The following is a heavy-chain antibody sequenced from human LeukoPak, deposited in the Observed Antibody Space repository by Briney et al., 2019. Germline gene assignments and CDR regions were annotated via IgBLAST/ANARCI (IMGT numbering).Heavy chain of an antibody. D-gene: IGHD5-18*01. V-gene: IGHV4-39*01. Sequence: SETLSLTCTVSGGSISSSSYYWGWIRHPPGKGLEWIGSIYYSGSTYYNPSLKSRVTISVDTSKNQFSLKLSSVTAADTAVYYCASQGGYSYDPVSFFDYWGQGTLVTVSS. CDR1: GGSISSSSYY. CDR2: IYYSGST. CDR3: ASQGGYSYDPVSFFDY. J-gene: IGHJ4*02.